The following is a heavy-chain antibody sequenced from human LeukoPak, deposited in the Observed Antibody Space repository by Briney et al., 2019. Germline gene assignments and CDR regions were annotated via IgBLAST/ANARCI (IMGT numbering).Heavy chain of an antibody. CDR1: GYTFTSYY. CDR2: INPSGGST. Sequence: ASVKVSCKASGYTFTSYYMHWVRQAPGQGLVWMGIINPSGGSTSYAQKFQGRVTMTRDTSTSTVYMELSSLRSEDTAVYYCARDGGSAEGYCSSTSCYNMDYWGQGTLVTVSS. CDR3: ARDGGSAEGYCSSTSCYNMDY. J-gene: IGHJ4*02. D-gene: IGHD2-2*02. V-gene: IGHV1-46*01.